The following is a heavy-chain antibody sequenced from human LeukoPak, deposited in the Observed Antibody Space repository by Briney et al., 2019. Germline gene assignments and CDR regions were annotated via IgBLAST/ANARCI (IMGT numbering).Heavy chain of an antibody. Sequence: ASVKVSCKASGGTFSSYAISWVRQAPGQGLEWMGGIIPIFGTSNYAQKFQGRVTITPDESTSTAYMELSSLRSEDKDVYYFARDPDALYHFASWGQGNLVTVSS. CDR3: ARDPDALYHFAS. V-gene: IGHV1-69*13. J-gene: IGHJ4*02. CDR2: IIPIFGTS. CDR1: GGTFSSYA. D-gene: IGHD2-2*01.